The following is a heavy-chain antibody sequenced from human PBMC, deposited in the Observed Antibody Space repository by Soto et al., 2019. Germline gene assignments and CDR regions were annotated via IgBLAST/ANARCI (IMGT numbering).Heavy chain of an antibody. CDR3: ARALTYYYDIDY. V-gene: IGHV4-39*07. Sequence: SETLSLTCTVSGGSISSSSYYWGWIRQPPGKGLEWIGYIYHSGSTYYNPSLKSRVTISVDRSKKQFSLKLSSVTAEDTAVYYCARALTYYYDIDYWGQGTLVTVSS. CDR1: GGSISSSSYY. J-gene: IGHJ4*02. D-gene: IGHD3-22*01. CDR2: IYHSGST.